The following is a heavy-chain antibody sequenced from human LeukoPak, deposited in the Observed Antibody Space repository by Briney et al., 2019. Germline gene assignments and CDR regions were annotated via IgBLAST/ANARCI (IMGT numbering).Heavy chain of an antibody. V-gene: IGHV3-13*01. CDR2: IGPAGDT. CDR1: GFTFSNYD. CDR3: ARDPRGPIGYDSSARDTFDY. D-gene: IGHD3-22*01. Sequence: GGSLRLSCAASGFTFSNYDMHWVRQVTGKGLEWVSAIGPAGDTYYPGSLKGRFTISRENAKNSLYLQMNSLRPEDTGVYYCARDPRGPIGYDSSARDTFDYWGQGALVTVSS. J-gene: IGHJ4*02.